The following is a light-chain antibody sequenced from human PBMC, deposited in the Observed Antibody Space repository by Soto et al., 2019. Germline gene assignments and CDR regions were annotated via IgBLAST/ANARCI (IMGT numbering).Light chain of an antibody. Sequence: DIQLTQSPSTLSASVGDRVTITCRASQSITTWLAWYQQKPGKDPKLLIYKATNLHSGLPSRFSGSGSGTEFSLTISSLQPEDFAIYYGQQYNDYQYTFGQGTKLEIK. CDR1: QSITTW. CDR2: KAT. V-gene: IGKV1-5*03. J-gene: IGKJ2*01. CDR3: QQYNDYQYT.